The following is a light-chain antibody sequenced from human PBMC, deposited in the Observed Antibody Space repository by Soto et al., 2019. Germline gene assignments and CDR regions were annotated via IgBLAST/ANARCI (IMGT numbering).Light chain of an antibody. CDR1: QSVGTN. CDR2: GVS. V-gene: IGKV3-15*01. J-gene: IGKJ1*01. CDR3: QQYNYWPQT. Sequence: ERVMTQSPVTLSVSPGESVTLSCRASQSVGTNLAWYQQKPGQAPSLLIYGVSTRATGIPTRFSGSGSGRQFTRTISSLQSEDFAVYYCQQYNYWPQTFGQGTKVEIK.